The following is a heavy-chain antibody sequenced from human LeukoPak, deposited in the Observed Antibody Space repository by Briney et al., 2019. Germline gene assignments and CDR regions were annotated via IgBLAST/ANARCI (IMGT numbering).Heavy chain of an antibody. Sequence: PSETLSLTCTVSGGSISSGDYYWSWIRQPPGKGLEWIGYIYYSGSTYYNPSLKSRVTISVDTSKNQFSLKLSSVTAADTAVYYCARAGGIVVVPAPTYNWFDPWGQGTLVTVSS. D-gene: IGHD2-2*01. CDR1: GGSISSGDYY. J-gene: IGHJ5*02. CDR3: ARAGGIVVVPAPTYNWFDP. CDR2: IYYSGST. V-gene: IGHV4-30-4*01.